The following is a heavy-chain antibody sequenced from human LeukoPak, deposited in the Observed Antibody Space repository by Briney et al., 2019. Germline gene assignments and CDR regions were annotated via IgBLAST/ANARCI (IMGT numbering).Heavy chain of an antibody. J-gene: IGHJ5*02. D-gene: IGHD3-22*01. Sequence: ASVKVSCKASGYTFTSYDINWVRQATGQGLEWMGWMNPNSGNTGYAQKFQGRVTMTRNTSISTAYMELSSLRSEDTAVYYCARVQGYYDSSGYPFFWFDPWGQGTLLTVSS. CDR3: ARVQGYYDSSGYPFFWFDP. CDR2: MNPNSGNT. V-gene: IGHV1-8*01. CDR1: GYTFTSYD.